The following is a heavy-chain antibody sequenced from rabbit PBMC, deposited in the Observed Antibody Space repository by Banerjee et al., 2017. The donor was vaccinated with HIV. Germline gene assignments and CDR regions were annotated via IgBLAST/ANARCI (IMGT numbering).Heavy chain of an antibody. CDR1: GSDISSYS. CDR2: INSGTGNT. J-gene: IGHJ4*01. CDR3: ARDEVEWLGSYYFNL. D-gene: IGHD4-1*01. V-gene: IGHV1S45*01. Sequence: QEQLVESGGGLVQPGGTLTLTCTGSGSDISSYSMGWVRQAPGKGLEWIASINSGTGNTYYASWAKGRFTISKTSSTTVTLQMTSLTAADTATYFCARDEVEWLGSYYFNLWGQGTLVTVS.